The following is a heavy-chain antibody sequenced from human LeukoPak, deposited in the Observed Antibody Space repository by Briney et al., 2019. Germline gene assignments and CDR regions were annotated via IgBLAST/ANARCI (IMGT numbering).Heavy chain of an antibody. D-gene: IGHD3-3*01. V-gene: IGHV4-39*07. CDR3: ARARNGVLRFLEWLPKNNWFDP. J-gene: IGHJ5*02. CDR2: IYYSGST. CDR1: GGSISSSSYY. Sequence: PSETLSLTCTVSGGSISSSSYYWGWIRQPPGKGLEWIGSIYYSGSTNYNPSLKSRVTISVDTSKNQFSLKLSSVTAADTAVYYCARARNGVLRFLEWLPKNNWFDPWGQGTLVTVSS.